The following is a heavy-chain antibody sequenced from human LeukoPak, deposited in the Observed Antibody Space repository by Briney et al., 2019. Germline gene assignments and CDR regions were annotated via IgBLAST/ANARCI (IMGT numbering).Heavy chain of an antibody. V-gene: IGHV3-48*01. J-gene: IGHJ4*02. D-gene: IGHD1-26*01. CDR1: GFTFISYS. CDR2: ISSSSSTI. Sequence: GGSLRLSWAASGFTFISYSMNWVRQAPGKGLEWVSYISSSSSTIYYADSVKGRFTISRDNAKNSLYLQMNSLRAEDTAVYYCARGLGPADYWGQGTLVTVSS. CDR3: ARGLGPADY.